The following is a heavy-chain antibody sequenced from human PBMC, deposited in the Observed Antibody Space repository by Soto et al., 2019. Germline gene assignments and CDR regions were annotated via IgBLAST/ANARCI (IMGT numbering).Heavy chain of an antibody. CDR3: AKILSTVTTYYYGMDV. CDR1: GFSFSTYP. Sequence: PGGSLRLSCAASGFSFSTYPMVWVRQAPGKRLEAVSSISGSGGKTYYKDSVKGRFTISRDNSKNTVVLQMNSLRPEDTAVYYCAKILSTVTTYYYGMDVWGQGTTVTVSS. CDR2: ISGSGGKT. J-gene: IGHJ6*02. V-gene: IGHV3-23*01. D-gene: IGHD4-17*01.